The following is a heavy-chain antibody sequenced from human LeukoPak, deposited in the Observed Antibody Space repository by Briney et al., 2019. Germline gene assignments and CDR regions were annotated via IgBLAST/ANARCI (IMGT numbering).Heavy chain of an antibody. J-gene: IGHJ3*02. CDR2: ISYDGSNK. Sequence: PGGSLRLSCAASGFTFSSYGMHWVRQAPGKGLEWVAVISYDGSNKYYADSVKGRFTISRDNSKNTLYLQMNSLRAEDTAVYYCAKGRVRGPRDSDAFDIWGQGTMVTVSS. CDR1: GFTFSSYG. D-gene: IGHD3-10*01. CDR3: AKGRVRGPRDSDAFDI. V-gene: IGHV3-30*18.